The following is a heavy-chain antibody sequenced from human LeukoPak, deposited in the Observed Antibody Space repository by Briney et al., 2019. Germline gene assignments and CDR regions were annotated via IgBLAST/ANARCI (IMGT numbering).Heavy chain of an antibody. J-gene: IGHJ4*02. CDR2: IKSKTDGGTT. V-gene: IGHV3-15*01. CDR3: ANDYRGAFDY. Sequence: GGSLRLSCAASGFTFINAWMSWVRQVPGKGLEWVGRIKSKTDGGTTDYAAPEKGRSTISRDDSKTTLYLQMNSLNTEDTAIYYCANDYRGAFDYWGQGTLVTVSS. CDR1: GFTFINAW. D-gene: IGHD4-11*01.